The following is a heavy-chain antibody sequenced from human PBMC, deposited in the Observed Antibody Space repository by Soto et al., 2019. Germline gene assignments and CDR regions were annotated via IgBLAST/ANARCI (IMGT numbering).Heavy chain of an antibody. J-gene: IGHJ4*02. CDR2: IWYDGSNK. D-gene: IGHD6-19*01. CDR1: GFTFSSYG. V-gene: IGHV3-33*01. CDR3: ARDCAGYSSGWYQRGGFDY. Sequence: QVQLVESGGGVVQPGRSLRLSCAASGFTFSSYGMHWVRQAPGKGLEWVAVIWYDGSNKYYADSVKGRFTISRDNSKNTLYLQTTSLRAEDTAVYYCARDCAGYSSGWYQRGGFDYWGQGTLVTVSS.